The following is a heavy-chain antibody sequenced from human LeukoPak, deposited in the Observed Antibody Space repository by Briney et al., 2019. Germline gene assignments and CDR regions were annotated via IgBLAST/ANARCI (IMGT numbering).Heavy chain of an antibody. J-gene: IGHJ4*02. CDR3: ARKGGYFDY. CDR2: IYYNGST. V-gene: IGHV4-59*01. D-gene: IGHD2-15*01. CDR1: GGSISYYY. Sequence: SETLSLTCTVSGGSISYYYWSWIRQSPGKGLEWIGYIYYNGSTNYNPSLKSRVTMSVDMSKNQFSLKVTSVTAADTAIYYCARKGGYFDYWGQGTLVTVSS.